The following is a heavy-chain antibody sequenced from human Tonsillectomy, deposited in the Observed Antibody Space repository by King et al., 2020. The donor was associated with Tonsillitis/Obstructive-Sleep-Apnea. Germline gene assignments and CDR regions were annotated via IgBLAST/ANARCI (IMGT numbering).Heavy chain of an antibody. CDR3: ARGKGRFLEWLLPKRGYYYYYMDV. V-gene: IGHV4-34*01. Sequence: VQLQQWGAGLLKPSETLSLTCAVYGGSFSGYYWSWIRQPPGKGLEWIGEINHSGSTNYNPSLKSRVTISVDTSKNQFSLKLSSVTAADTAVYYCARGKGRFLEWLLPKRGYYYYYMDVWGKGTTVTVSS. J-gene: IGHJ6*03. D-gene: IGHD3-3*01. CDR2: INHSGST. CDR1: GGSFSGYY.